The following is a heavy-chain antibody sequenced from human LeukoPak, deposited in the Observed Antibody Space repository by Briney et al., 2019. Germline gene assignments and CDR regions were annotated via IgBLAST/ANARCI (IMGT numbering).Heavy chain of an antibody. J-gene: IGHJ3*02. CDR1: GFTVSSNY. V-gene: IGHV3-53*01. CDR3: AREPRIAAAGTAFDI. D-gene: IGHD6-13*01. CDR2: IYSGGST. Sequence: GGSLRLSCAASGFTVSSNYMSWVRQAPGKGLEWVSVIYSGGSTYYADSVKGRFTISRDNPKNTLYLQVNSLRAEDTAVYYCAREPRIAAAGTAFDIWGQGTMVTVSS.